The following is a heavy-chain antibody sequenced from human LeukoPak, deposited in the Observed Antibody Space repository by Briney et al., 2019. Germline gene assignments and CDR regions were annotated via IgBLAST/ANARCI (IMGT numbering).Heavy chain of an antibody. V-gene: IGHV4-4*07. CDR2: IYTSGST. J-gene: IGHJ6*03. Sequence: SETLSLTCTVSGGSISSYYWSWIRQPAGKGLEWIGRIYTSGSTNYNPSLKSRVTMSVDTSKNRFSLKLSSVTAADTAVYYCARGSGGYCSGGSCYYYYYYMDVWGKGTTVTVSS. CDR3: ARGSGGYCSGGSCYYYYYYMDV. CDR1: GGSISSYY. D-gene: IGHD2-15*01.